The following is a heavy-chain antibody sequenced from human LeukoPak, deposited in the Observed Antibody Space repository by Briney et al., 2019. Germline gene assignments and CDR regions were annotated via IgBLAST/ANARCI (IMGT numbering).Heavy chain of an antibody. CDR2: FDPEDGET. J-gene: IGHJ4*02. CDR3: ATDFWRAVAGTA. D-gene: IGHD6-19*01. V-gene: IGHV1-24*01. Sequence: ASVKVSCKVSGYTLTELSMHGGRQAPGKGLEWMGGFDPEDGETIYAQKFQGRVTMTEDTSTDTAYMELSSLRSEDPAVYYCATDFWRAVAGTAWGQGTLVTVSS. CDR1: GYTLTELS.